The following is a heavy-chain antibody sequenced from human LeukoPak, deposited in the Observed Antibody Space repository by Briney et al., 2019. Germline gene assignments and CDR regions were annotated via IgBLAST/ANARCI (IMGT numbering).Heavy chain of an antibody. J-gene: IGHJ4*02. V-gene: IGHV1-18*01. CDR1: VYSFTSYG. CDR2: ISAYNGNT. D-gene: IGHD3-22*01. CDR3: ARDCDRSGYYCY. Sequence: ASVKVSCKASVYSFTSYGISWVRQAPGEGLEWMGWISAYNGNTNYAQKLQGRVTMTTDTSTSTAYMELRSLRSDDTAVYYRARDCDRSGYYCYWGQGTLVTVSS.